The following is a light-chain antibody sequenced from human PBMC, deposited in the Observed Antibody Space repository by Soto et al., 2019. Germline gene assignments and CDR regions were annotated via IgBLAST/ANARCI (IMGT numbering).Light chain of an antibody. V-gene: IGKV3-15*01. CDR2: GAS. J-gene: IGKJ1*01. CDR1: QSVRSN. Sequence: EIVMTQSPATLSVSPGERATLSCRANQSVRSNLAWYQQRPGQAPRILISGASTRATGIPARFSGSVSGTEFLLTISSLQSEDFALYYCQQYNDWPRTFCQGTKVEVK. CDR3: QQYNDWPRT.